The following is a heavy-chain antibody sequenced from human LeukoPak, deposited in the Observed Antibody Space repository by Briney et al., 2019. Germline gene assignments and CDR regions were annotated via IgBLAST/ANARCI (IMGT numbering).Heavy chain of an antibody. Sequence: GASVKVSCKVSGYTLTELSMHWVRQAPGKGLEWMGGFDPEDGETIYAQKFQGRVTMTEDTSTDTAYMELRSLRSDDTAVYYCARENMGRYCSSTSCAYGWFDPWGQGTLVTVSS. D-gene: IGHD2-2*01. V-gene: IGHV1-24*01. CDR3: ARENMGRYCSSTSCAYGWFDP. CDR1: GYTLTELS. CDR2: FDPEDGET. J-gene: IGHJ5*02.